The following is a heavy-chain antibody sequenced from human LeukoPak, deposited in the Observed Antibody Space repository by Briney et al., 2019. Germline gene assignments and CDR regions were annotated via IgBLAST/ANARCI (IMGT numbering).Heavy chain of an antibody. CDR1: GFTFNKYG. J-gene: IGHJ4*02. V-gene: IGHV3-23*01. Sequence: GGSLRLSCAASGFTFNKYGMSWVRQAPGKGLEWVSSISGSGGSTYYADSVKGRFTISRDNSKNTLYLQMNSLRAEDTAVYYCAKDSGSRGSDYWGQGTLVTVSS. D-gene: IGHD1-26*01. CDR3: AKDSGSRGSDY. CDR2: ISGSGGST.